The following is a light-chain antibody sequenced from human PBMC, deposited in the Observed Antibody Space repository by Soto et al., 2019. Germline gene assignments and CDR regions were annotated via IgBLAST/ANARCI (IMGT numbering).Light chain of an antibody. CDR2: DNN. Sequence: QSVLTQPPSVSAAPGHEVTISCSGSSSNIGTYYVSWYQQLPGTAPKLLIDDNNKRPSGIPDRFSGSKSGASATLGIAGLQTGDEADYYCGTWYSSLRVYVFGTGTTLTVL. CDR1: SSNIGTYY. V-gene: IGLV1-51*01. CDR3: GTWYSSLRVYV. J-gene: IGLJ1*01.